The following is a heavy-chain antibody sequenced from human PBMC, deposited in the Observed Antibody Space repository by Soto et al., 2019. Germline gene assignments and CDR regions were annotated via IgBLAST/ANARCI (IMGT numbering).Heavy chain of an antibody. CDR3: ARDCSRAECPPHTSDY. CDR2: INQDESEK. J-gene: IGHJ4*02. V-gene: IGHV3-7*01. D-gene: IGHD2-15*01. Sequence: EVQLVESGGGLVQPGGSLRLSCAASGFSLSDYWMSWVRQSPGKGLEWVANINQDESEKYFMDSVTGRFAISRDNAKNSLYLQMNRLRAEDTAVYYCARDCSRAECPPHTSDYWGPGTLVTVSS. CDR1: GFSLSDYW.